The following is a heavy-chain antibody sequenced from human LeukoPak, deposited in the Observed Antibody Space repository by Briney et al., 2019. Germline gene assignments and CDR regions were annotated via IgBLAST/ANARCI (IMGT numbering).Heavy chain of an antibody. D-gene: IGHD5-12*01. CDR2: IRYDGSNK. CDR3: AKGYSGYSGYYYMDV. J-gene: IGHJ6*03. CDR1: GFTFSSYG. Sequence: GGSLRLSCAASGFTFSSYGMHWVRQAPGKGLEWVAFIRYDGSNKYYADSVKGRFTISRDNSKNTLYLQMNSLRAEDTAVYYCAKGYSGYSGYYYMDVWGKGTTVTVS. V-gene: IGHV3-30*02.